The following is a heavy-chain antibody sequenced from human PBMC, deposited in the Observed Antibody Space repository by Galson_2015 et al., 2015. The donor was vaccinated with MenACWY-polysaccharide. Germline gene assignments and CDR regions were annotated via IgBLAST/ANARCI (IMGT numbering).Heavy chain of an antibody. CDR1: GFTFSSRW. Sequence: SLRLSCAASGFTFSSRWMHWVRQAPGQGLVWVSSINSDGSTTIYADSVSGRFTISRDNAKNTLCLQMNSLRAEDTAVYYCASGGAAAGYLFDSWGQGVLVTVSS. CDR2: INSDGSTT. J-gene: IGHJ4*02. D-gene: IGHD6-13*01. CDR3: ASGGAAAGYLFDS. V-gene: IGHV3-74*01.